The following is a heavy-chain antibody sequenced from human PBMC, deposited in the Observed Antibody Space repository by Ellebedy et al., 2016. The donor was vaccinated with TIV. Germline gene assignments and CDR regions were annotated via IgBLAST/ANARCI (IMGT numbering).Heavy chain of an antibody. CDR1: GGSVSSGSYY. Sequence: SETLSLTXTVSGGSVSSGSYYWSWIRQPPGKGLEWIGYIYYSGSTNYNPSLKSRVTISVDTSKNQFSLKLSSVTAADTAVYYCARGVWGPYYYYGMDVWGQGITVTVSS. CDR3: ARGVWGPYYYYGMDV. J-gene: IGHJ6*02. D-gene: IGHD3-16*01. CDR2: IYYSGST. V-gene: IGHV4-61*01.